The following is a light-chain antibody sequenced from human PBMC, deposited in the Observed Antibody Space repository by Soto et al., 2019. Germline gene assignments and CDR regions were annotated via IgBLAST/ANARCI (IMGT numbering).Light chain of an antibody. CDR1: QSINTN. J-gene: IGKJ3*01. V-gene: IGKV3-15*01. Sequence: DIVMTQSPATLSVSPGERATLSCRASQSINTNLAWYQQKPGQAPRLLIYGAPTRATVIPARFSGSGSGTEFTLTISGLQADDFAVYYCQQYHHWPPKVTFGPGTKVDI. CDR2: GAP. CDR3: QQYHHWPPKVT.